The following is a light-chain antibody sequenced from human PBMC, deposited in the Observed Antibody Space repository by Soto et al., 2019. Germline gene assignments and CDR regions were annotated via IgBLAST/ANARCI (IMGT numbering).Light chain of an antibody. CDR1: QSISSN. Sequence: IVLTQSPGTLSLSPGERATLSCRASQSISSNLAWYQQKPGQAPRLVIYASSIRASDFPARFSGSGSGTDFTLTISSLESEDFAVYYCQQRSNWPPWTFGQGTKVDIK. CDR2: ASS. CDR3: QQRSNWPPWT. J-gene: IGKJ1*01. V-gene: IGKV3-11*01.